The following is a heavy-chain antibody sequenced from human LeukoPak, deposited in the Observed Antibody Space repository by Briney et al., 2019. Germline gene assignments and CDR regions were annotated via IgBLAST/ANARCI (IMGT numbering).Heavy chain of an antibody. Sequence: SETLSLTCTVSGGSISSYYWSWIRQPAGKGLEWIGRVYTDGTTSYNPSLKSRVTMSVDTSKNQFSLNLNSVTAADTAMYYCARETSLTGYASGLGFNYWGQGILVTVSS. D-gene: IGHD6-19*01. V-gene: IGHV4-4*07. CDR3: ARETSLTGYASGLGFNY. CDR2: VYTDGTT. CDR1: GGSISSYY. J-gene: IGHJ4*02.